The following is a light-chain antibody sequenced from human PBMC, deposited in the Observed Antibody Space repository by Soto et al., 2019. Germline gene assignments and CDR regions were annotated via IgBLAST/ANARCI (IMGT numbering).Light chain of an antibody. Sequence: DSQMTQSPSTLSASVGDRVTITCRASQSLNNDLAWYQQKPGKAPNLLMYAASTLQSGVPSRFSGGESGTEYTLTISSLQPEDSATYYCQQLYIFPLTFGQGTRLEIK. CDR3: QQLYIFPLT. CDR2: AAS. V-gene: IGKV1-9*01. CDR1: QSLNND. J-gene: IGKJ5*01.